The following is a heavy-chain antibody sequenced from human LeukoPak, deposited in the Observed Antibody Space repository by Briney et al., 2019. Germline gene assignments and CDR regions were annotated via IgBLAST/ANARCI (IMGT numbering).Heavy chain of an antibody. CDR2: ISGSGGSI. Sequence: PGGSLRLSCAASGFTFSSYAMSWVRQAPGKGLEWVSAISGSGGSIYYADSVKGRFTISRDNSKNTLYLQMNSLRAEDTAVYYCAKSYSGWYSNYFDYWGQGTLVTVSS. CDR3: AKSYSGWYSNYFDY. CDR1: GFTFSSYA. V-gene: IGHV3-23*01. D-gene: IGHD6-19*01. J-gene: IGHJ4*02.